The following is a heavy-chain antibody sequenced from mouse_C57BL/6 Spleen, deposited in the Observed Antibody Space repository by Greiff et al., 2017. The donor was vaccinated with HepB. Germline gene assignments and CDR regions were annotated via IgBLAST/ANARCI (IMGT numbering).Heavy chain of an antibody. CDR1: GFTFSSYA. CDR3: ARDDGYYDWYFDV. V-gene: IGHV5-4*01. J-gene: IGHJ1*03. Sequence: EVKLMESGGGLVKPGGSLKLSCAASGFTFSSYAMSWVRQTPEKRLEWVATISDGGSYTYYPDNVKGRFTISRDNAKNNLYLQMSHLKSEDTAMYYCARDDGYYDWYFDVWGTGTTVTVSS. D-gene: IGHD2-3*01. CDR2: ISDGGSYT.